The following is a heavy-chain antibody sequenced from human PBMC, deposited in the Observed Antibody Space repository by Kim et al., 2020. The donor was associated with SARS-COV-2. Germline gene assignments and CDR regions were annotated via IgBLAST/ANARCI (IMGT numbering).Heavy chain of an antibody. V-gene: IGHV4-39*01. CDR1: GGSISSSSHY. CDR2: IYYTGST. J-gene: IGHJ6*02. CDR3: ARHHTYYYDGSGYYDLSNYYYGMDV. D-gene: IGHD3-22*01. Sequence: SETLSLTFTVSGGSISSSSHYWGWIRQPPGKGLQWIGSIYYTGSTYYNPSLKSRVTISVDTSKNQFSLKLSSVTAADTAVYYCARHHTYYYDGSGYYDLSNYYYGMDVWGQGTTVTVSS.